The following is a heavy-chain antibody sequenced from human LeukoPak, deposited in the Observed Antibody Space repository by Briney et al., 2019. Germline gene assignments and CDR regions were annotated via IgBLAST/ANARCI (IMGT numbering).Heavy chain of an antibody. CDR1: GFTFSSYS. V-gene: IGHV3-48*02. J-gene: IGHJ3*02. CDR2: ISSSSSII. CDR3: ARDGDSSGYYAAFDI. D-gene: IGHD3-22*01. Sequence: GGSLRLCCAASGFTFSSYSMNWVRQAPGKGLEWLSYISSSSSIIYYADSVKGRFTISRDNAKNSLYRQMNSLRDEDTAVYYCARDGDSSGYYAAFDIWGQGTMVTVSS.